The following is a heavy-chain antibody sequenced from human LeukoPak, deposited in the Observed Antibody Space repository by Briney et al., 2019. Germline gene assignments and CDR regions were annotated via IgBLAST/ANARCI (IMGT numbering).Heavy chain of an antibody. V-gene: IGHV3-30-3*01. J-gene: IGHJ4*02. CDR1: GFTFSSYA. Sequence: PGGSLRLSCAASGFTFSSYAMHWVRQAPGKGLEWVAVISYDGSNKYYADSVKGRFTISRDNSKNTLYLQMNSLRAEDTAVYYCARPIVSSSWYYFDYWGQGTLVTVSS. CDR2: ISYDGSNK. CDR3: ARPIVSSSWYYFDY. D-gene: IGHD6-13*01.